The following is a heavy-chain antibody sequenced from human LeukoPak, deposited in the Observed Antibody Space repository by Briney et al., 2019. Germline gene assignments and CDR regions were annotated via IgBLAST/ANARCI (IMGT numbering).Heavy chain of an antibody. J-gene: IGHJ2*01. CDR1: GFSFNNDW. CDR2: INQDGSEK. D-gene: IGHD3-3*02. Sequence: GGSLRLSCATSGFSFNNDWMDWVRQAPGKGLEWVANINQDGSEKNCLDSVKGRFTISRDNAQNSLYLQMNGLRVEDTAVYYCARDPAAVAAIYYWYFDLWGRGTLVTVSS. CDR3: ARDPAAVAAIYYWYFDL. V-gene: IGHV3-7*01.